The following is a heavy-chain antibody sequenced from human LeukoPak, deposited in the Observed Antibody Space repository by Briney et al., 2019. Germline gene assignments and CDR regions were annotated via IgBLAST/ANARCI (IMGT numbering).Heavy chain of an antibody. CDR1: GGSITSFY. CDR2: IYYSGST. Sequence: PSETLSLTCTVSGGSITSFYWSWVRQPPGKGLEWIGYIYYSGSTNYNPSLKSRVTISVDTSKNQFSLKLSSVTAADTAVYYCARSTYYYGSGTPYYYYMDVWGKGTTVTVSS. J-gene: IGHJ6*03. D-gene: IGHD3-10*01. CDR3: ARSTYYYGSGTPYYYYMDV. V-gene: IGHV4-59*01.